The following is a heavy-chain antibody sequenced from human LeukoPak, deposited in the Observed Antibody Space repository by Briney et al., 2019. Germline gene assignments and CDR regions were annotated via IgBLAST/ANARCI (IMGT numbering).Heavy chain of an antibody. V-gene: IGHV3-23*01. Sequence: PGGSLRLSCAASGFTFSSYAMSWVRQAPGKGLEWVSAISGSGGSTYYADSVKGRFTISRDNSKNTLYLQVNSLRAEDTAVYYCAKDRNFGVVTYFFDYWGQGTLVTVSS. J-gene: IGHJ4*02. CDR3: AKDRNFGVVTYFFDY. CDR1: GFTFSSYA. D-gene: IGHD3-3*01. CDR2: ISGSGGST.